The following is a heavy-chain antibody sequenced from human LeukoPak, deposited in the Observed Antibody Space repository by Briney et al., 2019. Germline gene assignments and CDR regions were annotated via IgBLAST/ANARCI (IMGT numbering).Heavy chain of an antibody. J-gene: IGHJ6*02. CDR3: AKEPNMHSGRAV. CDR1: GFTFNDYA. CDR2: ISWNSGSI. V-gene: IGHV3-9*01. D-gene: IGHD2-2*01. Sequence: PGGSLRLSCAASGFTFNDYAMHWVRQAPGKGLEWVSGISWNSGSIGYADSVKGRFTISRDNAKNSLYLQMNSLRAEDTALYYCAKEPNMHSGRAVWGQGPTVTVPS.